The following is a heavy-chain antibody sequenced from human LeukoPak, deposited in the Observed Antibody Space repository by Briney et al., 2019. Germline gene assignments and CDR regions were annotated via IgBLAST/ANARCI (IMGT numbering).Heavy chain of an antibody. Sequence: SETLSLTCVVYGGSFSGYYWSWIRQPPGKGLEWIGEINHSGSTNYNPSLKSRVTISVDTSKNQFSLKLGSVTAADTAVYYCARGRSWYGGVWFDPWGQGTLVTVSS. CDR2: INHSGST. CDR1: GGSFSGYY. D-gene: IGHD6-13*01. J-gene: IGHJ5*02. V-gene: IGHV4-34*01. CDR3: ARGRSWYGGVWFDP.